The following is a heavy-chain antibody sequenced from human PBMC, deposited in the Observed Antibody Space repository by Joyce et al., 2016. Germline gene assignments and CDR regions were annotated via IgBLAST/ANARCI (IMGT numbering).Heavy chain of an antibody. CDR1: GFSLSTGGVG. Sequence: QITLKESGPTLVKPTQTLTLTCSFSGFSLSTGGVGVGWIRQPPGKAPEWLALIYWNDDKRFSPSLRTRLTVTKDTSKNQVVLTLANMGPVDTATYYCAHSADPYYDDNSGPLDYWGQGTLVTVSS. CDR3: AHSADPYYDDNSGPLDY. V-gene: IGHV2-5*01. J-gene: IGHJ4*02. D-gene: IGHD3-22*01. CDR2: IYWNDDK.